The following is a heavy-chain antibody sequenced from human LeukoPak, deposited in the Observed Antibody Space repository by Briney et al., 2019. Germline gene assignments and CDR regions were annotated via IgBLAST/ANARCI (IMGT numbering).Heavy chain of an antibody. CDR3: ARGVVTAIFLDY. V-gene: IGHV4-31*03. J-gene: IGHJ4*02. CDR2: IYYSGST. CDR1: GGSISSGGFY. Sequence: SETLSLTCTVSGGSISSGGFYWSWIRQHPGKGLEWIGYIYYSGSTYYNPSLKSRVTISVDTSKNQFSLKLSSVTAADTAVYYCARGVVTAIFLDYWGQGTLVTVSS. D-gene: IGHD2-21*02.